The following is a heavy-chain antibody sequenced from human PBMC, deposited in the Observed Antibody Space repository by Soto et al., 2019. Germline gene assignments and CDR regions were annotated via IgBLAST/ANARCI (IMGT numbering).Heavy chain of an antibody. D-gene: IGHD5-18*01. Sequence: LSLTCTVSGGSISSGEYFWSWIRQPPGKGLEWIAYIYYSGSTYYNPSLKSRVTISVDTSKNQFSLKLSSVTAADTAVYYCARVLQLWLNAFDIWGQGTMVT. CDR2: IYYSGST. CDR1: GGSISSGEYF. CDR3: ARVLQLWLNAFDI. J-gene: IGHJ3*02. V-gene: IGHV4-30-4*01.